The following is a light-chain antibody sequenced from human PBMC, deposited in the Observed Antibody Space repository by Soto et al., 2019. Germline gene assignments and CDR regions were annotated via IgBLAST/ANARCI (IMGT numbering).Light chain of an antibody. V-gene: IGKV3-20*01. CDR2: AS. Sequence: EVVMTQSPDTLSVSPGERATLSCRASQSINNKLVWYQQKPGQAPRLLIYASSRATGIPDRFSGSGSGTDFTLTISRLEPEDFAVYYCQHYGTSALFGPGTKVDIK. CDR3: QHYGTSAL. CDR1: QSINNK. J-gene: IGKJ3*01.